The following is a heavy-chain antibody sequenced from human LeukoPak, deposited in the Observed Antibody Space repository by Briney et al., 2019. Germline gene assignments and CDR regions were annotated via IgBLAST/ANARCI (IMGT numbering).Heavy chain of an antibody. CDR3: ARDAQRGFDYSKSLRY. CDR2: IWSDVSNR. J-gene: IGHJ4*01. D-gene: IGHD4-11*01. CDR1: GFTFSYHV. Sequence: PGDSLRLSCAASGFTFSYHVMHGVRQAPGKGVEWVAVIWSDVSNRFHAGPVKGRFTISRYNSQNTVSLQMNSLSAEDTAIHYCARDAQRGFDYSKSLRYWGHGPLVTVPS. V-gene: IGHV3-33*01.